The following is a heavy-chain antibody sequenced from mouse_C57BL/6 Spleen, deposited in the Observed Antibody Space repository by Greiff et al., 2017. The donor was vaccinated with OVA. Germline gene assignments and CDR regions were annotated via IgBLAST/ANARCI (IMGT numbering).Heavy chain of an antibody. CDR3: ARKENYYGYEGGFAY. V-gene: IGHV1-18*01. CDR2: INPNNGGT. CDR1: GYTFTDYN. Sequence: EVKLVESGPELVKPGASVKIPCKASGYTFTDYNMDWVKQSHGKSLEWIGDINPNNGGTIYNQKFKGKATLTVDKSSSTAYMELRSLTSEDTAVYYCARKENYYGYEGGFAYWGQGTLVTVSA. J-gene: IGHJ3*01. D-gene: IGHD2-2*01.